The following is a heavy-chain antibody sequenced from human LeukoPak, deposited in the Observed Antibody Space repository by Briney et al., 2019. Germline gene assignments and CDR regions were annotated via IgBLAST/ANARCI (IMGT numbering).Heavy chain of an antibody. CDR1: GFTFSSYA. J-gene: IGHJ4*02. Sequence: GGSLRLSCAASGFTFSSYAMSWVRQAPGKGLEWVSAISGSGGSTYYADSVKGRFTISRDNSKNTLYLQMNSLRADDTAVYYCARVGFPLDYDSSGFLIYWGQGTLVTVSS. CDR3: ARVGFPLDYDSSGFLIY. CDR2: ISGSGGST. V-gene: IGHV3-23*01. D-gene: IGHD3-22*01.